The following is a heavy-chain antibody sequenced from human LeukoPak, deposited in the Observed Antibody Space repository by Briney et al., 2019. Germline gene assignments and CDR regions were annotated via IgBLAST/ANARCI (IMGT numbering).Heavy chain of an antibody. CDR1: GFTFSSYA. D-gene: IGHD6-19*01. J-gene: IGHJ3*02. V-gene: IGHV3-23*01. CDR3: AKSRSSVWYVDAFDI. CDR2: ISGSGGST. Sequence: GGSLRLSCAASGFTFSSYAMSWVRQAPGKGLEWVSAISGSGGSTYSADSVKGRFIISRDNSKNTLYLQMNSLRAEDTAVYYCAKSRSSVWYVDAFDIWGQGTMVTVSS.